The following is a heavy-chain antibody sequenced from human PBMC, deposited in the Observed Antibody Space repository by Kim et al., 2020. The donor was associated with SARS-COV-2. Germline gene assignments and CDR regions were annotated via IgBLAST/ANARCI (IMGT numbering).Heavy chain of an antibody. CDR2: INIDSGST. CDR1: GYTFTSYD. CDR3: TRKRPGIPAPHPFDY. V-gene: IGHV1-8*01. D-gene: IGHD6-13*01. J-gene: IGHJ4*01. Sequence: ASVKVSCKASGYTFTSYDINWVRQAPGQGLEWVGWINIDSGSTGSVQNFQGRVTMTRDTSISTAYMELSSLRPEDTALYYCTRKRPGIPAPHPFDYWGQEPWSPSPQ.